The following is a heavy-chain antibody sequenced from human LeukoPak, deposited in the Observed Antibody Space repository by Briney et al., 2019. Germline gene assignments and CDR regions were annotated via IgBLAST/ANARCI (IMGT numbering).Heavy chain of an antibody. V-gene: IGHV3-7*01. D-gene: IGHD1-1*01. CDR2: IKQDGSQK. J-gene: IGHJ3*02. CDR3: RTTGDGFDI. Sequence: GGSLRLSCVASGFTLSDYWMSWVRQAPGKGLEWVANIKQDGSQKYYLDSVKGRFTISRDNAKNSLYLQMNSLRAEDTAVYYCRTTGDGFDIWGQGTMVTVSS. CDR1: GFTLSDYW.